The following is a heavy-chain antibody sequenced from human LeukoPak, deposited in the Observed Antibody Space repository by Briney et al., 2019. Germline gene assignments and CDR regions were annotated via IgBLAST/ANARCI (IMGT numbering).Heavy chain of an antibody. CDR1: GYTFTSYA. CDR3: ATSTYYYDSSGYYWYYYYGMDV. V-gene: IGHV1-3*01. J-gene: IGHJ6*02. CDR2: INAGNGNT. Sequence: ASVKVSCKASGYTFTSYAMHWVRQAPGQRLKWMGWINAGNGNTKYSQKFQGRVTITRDTSASTAYMELSSLRSEDTAVYYCATSTYYYDSSGYYWYYYYGMDVWGQGTTVTVSS. D-gene: IGHD3-22*01.